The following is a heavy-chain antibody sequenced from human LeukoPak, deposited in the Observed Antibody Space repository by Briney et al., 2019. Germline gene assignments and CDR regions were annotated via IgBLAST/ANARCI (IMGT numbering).Heavy chain of an antibody. CDR2: IIPILGIA. CDR3: ARAGGDGYNTDAFDI. Sequence: SVKVSCKASGGTFSSYAICWVRQAPGQGLEWMGRIIPILGIANYAQKFQGRVAITADKSTGTAYMELSSLRSEDTAVYYCARAGGDGYNTDAFDIWGQGTMVTVSS. J-gene: IGHJ3*02. CDR1: GGTFSSYA. V-gene: IGHV1-69*04. D-gene: IGHD5-24*01.